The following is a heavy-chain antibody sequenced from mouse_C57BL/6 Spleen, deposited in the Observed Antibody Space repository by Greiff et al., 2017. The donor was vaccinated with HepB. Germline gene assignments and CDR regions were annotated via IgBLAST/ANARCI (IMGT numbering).Heavy chain of an antibody. V-gene: IGHV3-6*01. Sequence: DVKLQESGPGLVKPSQSLSLPCSVTGYSITSGYYWNWIRQFPGNKLEWMGYISYDGSNNYNPSLKNRISITRDTSKNQFFLKLNSVTTEDTATYYCARGWDRRAWFAYWGQGTLVTVSA. D-gene: IGHD3-3*01. CDR3: ARGWDRRAWFAY. CDR1: GYSITSGYY. CDR2: ISYDGSN. J-gene: IGHJ3*01.